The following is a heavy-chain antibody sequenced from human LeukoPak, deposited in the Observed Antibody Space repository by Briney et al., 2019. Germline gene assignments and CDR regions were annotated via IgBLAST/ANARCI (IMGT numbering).Heavy chain of an antibody. J-gene: IGHJ6*03. Sequence: ASVKVSCKASGYTFTGNYLHWVRQAPGQGLEPMGWMNPNTGGTNYAQKFQGRVTMTRDTSISTVYMELSRLRSDDTAVYYCARDKQLDWAHYHYCYMDVWGKGTTVTVSS. CDR3: ARDKQLDWAHYHYCYMDV. D-gene: IGHD1-1*01. CDR2: MNPNTGGT. V-gene: IGHV1-2*02. CDR1: GYTFTGNY.